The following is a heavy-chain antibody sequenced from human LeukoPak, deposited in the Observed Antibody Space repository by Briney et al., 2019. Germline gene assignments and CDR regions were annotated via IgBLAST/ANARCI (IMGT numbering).Heavy chain of an antibody. CDR3: ARDPYGGYGAFDI. V-gene: IGHV4-31*03. Sequence: SETLSLTCTVSGGFISSGAYYWSWIRPHPGKGLEWIGYIYHSGHSSYNPSLKRRITISLDTSKNQFSLNLNSVTAADTAVYYCARDPYGGYGAFDIWGQGTRVTASS. D-gene: IGHD5-12*01. CDR1: GGFISSGAYY. J-gene: IGHJ3*02. CDR2: IYHSGHS.